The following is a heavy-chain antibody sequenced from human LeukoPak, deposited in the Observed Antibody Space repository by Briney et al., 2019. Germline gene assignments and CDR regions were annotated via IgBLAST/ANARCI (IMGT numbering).Heavy chain of an antibody. CDR2: IKQDGSEK. D-gene: IGHD3-3*01. CDR1: GFTFGIYW. CDR3: ARSRITIFGVVLPIGGGAFDI. J-gene: IGHJ3*02. V-gene: IGHV3-7*01. Sequence: PGGSLRLSCAASGFTFGIYWMSWVRQAPGKGLEWVANIKQDGSEKYYVDSVKGRFTISRDNAKNSLYLQMNSLRAEDTAVYYCARSRITIFGVVLPIGGGAFDIWGQGTMVTVSS.